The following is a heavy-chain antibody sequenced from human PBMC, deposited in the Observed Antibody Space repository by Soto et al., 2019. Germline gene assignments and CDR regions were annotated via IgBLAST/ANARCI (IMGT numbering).Heavy chain of an antibody. V-gene: IGHV2-26*01. CDR3: ARWLERRPPCYYYYMDV. CDR2: IFSNDEK. J-gene: IGHJ6*03. CDR1: GFSLSNARMG. D-gene: IGHD1-1*01. Sequence: QVTLKESGPVLVKPTETLTLTCTVSGFSLSNARMGVSWIRQPPGKALEWLAHIFSNDEKSYSTSLKSRLTISKDPSKSQVVLTMTNMDPVDTATYYCARWLERRPPCYYYYMDVWGKGTTVTVSS.